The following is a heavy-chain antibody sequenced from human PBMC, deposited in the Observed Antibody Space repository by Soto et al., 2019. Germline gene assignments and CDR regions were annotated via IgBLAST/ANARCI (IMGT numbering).Heavy chain of an antibody. V-gene: IGHV4-59*08. CDR2: IYYSGST. CDR1: GGSISSYY. CDR3: ARRRRSHDAFDI. Sequence: SETLSLTCTVSGGSISSYYWSWIRQPPGKGLEWIGYIYYSGSTNYNPSLKSRVTISVDTSKNQFSLKLSSVTAADTAVYYCARRRRSHDAFDIWGQGTMVTV. J-gene: IGHJ3*02.